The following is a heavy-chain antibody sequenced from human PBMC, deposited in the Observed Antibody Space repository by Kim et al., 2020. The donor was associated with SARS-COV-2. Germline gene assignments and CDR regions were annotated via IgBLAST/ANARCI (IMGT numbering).Heavy chain of an antibody. D-gene: IGHD6-19*01. CDR2: ISYDGSNK. J-gene: IGHJ4*02. Sequence: GGSLRLSCAASGFTFSSYAMHWVRQAPGKGLEWVAVISYDGSNKYYADSVKGRFTTSRDNSKNTLYLQMNSLRAEDTAVYYCARDRKSWLAGLYYWGQGT. V-gene: IGHV3-30*04. CDR3: ARDRKSWLAGLYY. CDR1: GFTFSSYA.